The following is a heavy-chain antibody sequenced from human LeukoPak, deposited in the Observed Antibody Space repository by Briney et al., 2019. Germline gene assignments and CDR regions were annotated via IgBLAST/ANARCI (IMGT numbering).Heavy chain of an antibody. Sequence: PLETLSLTCTVSGGSISSGSYYWSWIRQPAGKGLEWIGRIYTSGSTNYNPSLKSRVTISVDTSKNQFSLKLSSVTAADTAVYYCARGREGYYDSSGFDYWGQGTLVTVSS. CDR2: IYTSGST. CDR3: ARGREGYYDSSGFDY. J-gene: IGHJ4*02. D-gene: IGHD3-22*01. V-gene: IGHV4-61*02. CDR1: GGSISSGSYY.